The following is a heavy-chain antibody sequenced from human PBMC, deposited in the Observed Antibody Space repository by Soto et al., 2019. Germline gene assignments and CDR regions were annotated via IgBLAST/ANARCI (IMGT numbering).Heavy chain of an antibody. CDR2: ISAYNGNT. CDR1: GYTFTSYG. D-gene: IGHD3-9*01. CDR3: ARVTYYDILTGYSRNNWFDP. J-gene: IGHJ5*02. V-gene: IGHV1-18*04. Sequence: GASVKVSCKASGYTFTSYGISWVRQAPGQGLEWMGWISAYNGNTNYAQKLQGRVTMTTDTSTSTAYMELRSLRSDDTAVYYCARVTYYDILTGYSRNNWFDPWGQGTLVTVSS.